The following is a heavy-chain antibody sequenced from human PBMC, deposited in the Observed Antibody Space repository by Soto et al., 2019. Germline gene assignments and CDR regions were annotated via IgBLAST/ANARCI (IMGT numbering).Heavy chain of an antibody. CDR3: ARCGKNSSPDQYWYFDL. Sequence: QVQLVQSGAEVKKPGSSVKVSCKASGGTFSSYAISWVRQAPGQGLEWRGGIIPIFGTANYAQKFQGRVTITADESTSTAYMELSSLRSEDTAVYYCARCGKNSSPDQYWYFDLWGRGTLVTVSS. D-gene: IGHD6-13*01. CDR2: IIPIFGTA. CDR1: GGTFSSYA. V-gene: IGHV1-69*01. J-gene: IGHJ2*01.